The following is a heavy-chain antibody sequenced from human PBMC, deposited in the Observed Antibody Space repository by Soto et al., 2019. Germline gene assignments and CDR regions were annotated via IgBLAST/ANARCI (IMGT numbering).Heavy chain of an antibody. V-gene: IGHV4-30-4*01. D-gene: IGHD2-15*01. J-gene: IGHJ4*02. CDR1: GGSISSGDYY. CDR3: ARGYGNHFSYCSGGSCYLGYGHFAY. CDR2: IYYSGST. Sequence: SETLSLTCTVSGGSISSGDYYWSWIRQPPGKGLEWIGYIYYSGSTYYNPSLKSRVTISVDTSKNHFSLKLSSVNAADTAVYYCARGYGNHFSYCSGGSCYLGYGHFAYWGQGTLVTVSS.